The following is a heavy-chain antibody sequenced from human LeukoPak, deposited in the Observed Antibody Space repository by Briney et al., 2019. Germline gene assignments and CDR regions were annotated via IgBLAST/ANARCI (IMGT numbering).Heavy chain of an antibody. Sequence: SGTLSLTCAVSGGSISSSNWWSWVRQPPGKGLEWIGQIYHSGSTNYNPSLKSRVTISVDKSNNQFSLKLNSVTAADTAVYYCARDGEDSSWDYWGQGALVTVSS. CDR3: ARDGEDSSWDY. V-gene: IGHV4-4*02. J-gene: IGHJ4*02. CDR1: GGSISSSNW. D-gene: IGHD2-2*01. CDR2: IYHSGST.